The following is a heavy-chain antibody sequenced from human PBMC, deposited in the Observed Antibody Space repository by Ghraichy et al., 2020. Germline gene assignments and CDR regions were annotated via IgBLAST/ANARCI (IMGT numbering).Heavy chain of an antibody. J-gene: IGHJ4*02. V-gene: IGHV3-23*01. CDR3: AKDLDYSNYDPQYYFDY. Sequence: GGSLRLSCAASGFTFSSYAMSWVRQAPGKGLEWVSAISGSGGSTYYADSVKGRFTISRDNSKNTLYLQMNSLRAEDTAVYYCAKDLDYSNYDPQYYFDYWGQGTLVTVSS. CDR1: GFTFSSYA. D-gene: IGHD4-11*01. CDR2: ISGSGGST.